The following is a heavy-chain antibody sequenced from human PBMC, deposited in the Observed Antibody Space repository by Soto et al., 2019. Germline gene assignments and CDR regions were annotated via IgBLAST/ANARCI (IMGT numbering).Heavy chain of an antibody. D-gene: IGHD3-10*01. CDR1: GFTFSNYG. CDR3: AKDRVWRVSMVRGVNSLDY. J-gene: IGHJ4*02. V-gene: IGHV3-30*18. CDR2: ISFDGNDK. Sequence: QVHLVESGGGVVQPGRSLSLSCAVSGFTFSNYGMHWVRQAPGKGLEWVAVISFDGNDKYFADSVKGRFTISRDNSKNTLYLQINKLRPEDTAVYFCAKDRVWRVSMVRGVNSLDYWGQGTLVSVSS.